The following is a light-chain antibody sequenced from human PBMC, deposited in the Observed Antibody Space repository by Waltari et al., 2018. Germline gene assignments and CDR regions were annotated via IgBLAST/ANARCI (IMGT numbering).Light chain of an antibody. CDR2: ER. CDR1: SSDVGSYTF. CDR3: SSYTSSTTWV. V-gene: IGLV2-14*02. Sequence: QSALTQPASVSGSPGQSITISCTGTSSDVGSYTFVSWYQQHPGKAPKLVIHERKRPSGVSNRFSGSKSGNTASLTISGLQAEDEADYYCSSYTSSTTWVFGGGTKVTVL. J-gene: IGLJ3*02.